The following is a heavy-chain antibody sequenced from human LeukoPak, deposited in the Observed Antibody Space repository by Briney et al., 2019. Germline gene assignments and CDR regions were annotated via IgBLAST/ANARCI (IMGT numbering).Heavy chain of an antibody. D-gene: IGHD3/OR15-3a*01. CDR3: ARVPDWTYAADY. Sequence: PSETLYLTCTVSGGSISSDRFYWTWVRQPAGKGLEWIGRIKGSITNYNPSLKSRVNISVDTSTNQFSLKLNSLTAADTAVYYCARVPDWTYAADYWGQGTLVTVSS. V-gene: IGHV4-61*02. CDR1: GGSISSDRFY. J-gene: IGHJ4*02. CDR2: IKGSIT.